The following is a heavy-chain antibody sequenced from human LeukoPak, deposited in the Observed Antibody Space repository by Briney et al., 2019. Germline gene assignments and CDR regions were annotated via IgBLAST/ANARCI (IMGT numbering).Heavy chain of an antibody. D-gene: IGHD2-2*01. CDR2: INPNSGGT. J-gene: IGHJ4*02. CDR3: ARGGDQLLLVTLDFDY. CDR1: GYTFTGYF. Sequence: ASVKVSCKASGYTFTGYFMHWVRQAPGQGLEWMGWINPNSGGTKYAQKFQGRVTMTRDTSINTAYMELSGLRSDDTAIYYCARGGDQLLLVTLDFDYWGQGTLVTVPS. V-gene: IGHV1-2*02.